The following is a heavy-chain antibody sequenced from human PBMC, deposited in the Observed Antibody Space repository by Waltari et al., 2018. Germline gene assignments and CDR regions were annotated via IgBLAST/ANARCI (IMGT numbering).Heavy chain of an antibody. CDR1: GFTFSSYA. Sequence: EVQLLESGGGLVQPGGSLRLSCAASGFTFSSYAMSWVRQAPGKGLEWVSAISGSGGSTYYADSVKGRFTISRDNSKNTLYLQMNSLRAEDTAVYYCAKGRGEWELQIRVFDYWGQGTLVTVSS. J-gene: IGHJ4*02. V-gene: IGHV3-23*01. CDR2: ISGSGGST. CDR3: AKGRGEWELQIRVFDY. D-gene: IGHD1-26*01.